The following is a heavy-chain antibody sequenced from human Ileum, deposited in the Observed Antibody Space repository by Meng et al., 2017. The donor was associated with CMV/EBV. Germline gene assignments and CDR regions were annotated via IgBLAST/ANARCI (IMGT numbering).Heavy chain of an antibody. CDR1: GFTFSSYA. D-gene: IGHD3-10*01. CDR2: VSYNGFNK. Sequence: GESLKISCAAAGFTFSSYAMHWVRQTPGKGLEWVAFVSYNGFNKYYLDSVKGRFTISRDNSKNTVYLQMSSLRVEDTAVYYCVRGGYGSGSQTIDYWGQGTLVTVSS. V-gene: IGHV3-30*04. J-gene: IGHJ4*02. CDR3: VRGGYGSGSQTIDY.